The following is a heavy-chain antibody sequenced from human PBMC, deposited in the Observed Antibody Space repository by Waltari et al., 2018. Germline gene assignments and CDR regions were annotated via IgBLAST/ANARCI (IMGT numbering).Heavy chain of an antibody. CDR1: GFTFSRYW. CDR2: IKQDGSEK. Sequence: EVQLVESGGGLVQPGGSLRLSCAASGFTFSRYWMSWVRQAPGKGWEWVANIKQDGSEKYYVDSVKGRFTISRDNAKNSLYLQMNSLRAEDTAVYYCARIRAGFGELPLDYWGQGTLVTVSS. CDR3: ARIRAGFGELPLDY. V-gene: IGHV3-7*03. J-gene: IGHJ4*02. D-gene: IGHD3-10*01.